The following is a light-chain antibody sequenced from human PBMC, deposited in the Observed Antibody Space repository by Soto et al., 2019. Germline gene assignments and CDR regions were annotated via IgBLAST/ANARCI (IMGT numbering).Light chain of an antibody. CDR3: EQSNSYST. Sequence: DIQMTQYPSTLSSSLGDRVFITCRASQNIGNWLAWYQQKPGKAPKLLIYDASSLESGVPSRFSGSGSGTEFTLTISCLQPDDFATYYCEQSNSYSTFGQGTKVDI. J-gene: IGKJ1*01. CDR2: DAS. V-gene: IGKV1-5*01. CDR1: QNIGNW.